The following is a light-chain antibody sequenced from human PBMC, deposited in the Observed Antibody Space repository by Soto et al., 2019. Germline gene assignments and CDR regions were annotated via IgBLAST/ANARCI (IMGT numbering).Light chain of an antibody. CDR2: ANS. V-gene: IGLV1-40*01. J-gene: IGLJ2*01. CDR3: QSLDTSLNRV. CDR1: SSNIGAGYD. Sequence: QSVPTQPPSVSGAPGQRVSIACTGSSSNIGAGYDVHWYRQLQGTAPKLLIYANSNRPSGVPDRFSGSKSGTSASLAITGLQDDDEDEYYCQSLDTSLNRVFGGGTKLTVL.